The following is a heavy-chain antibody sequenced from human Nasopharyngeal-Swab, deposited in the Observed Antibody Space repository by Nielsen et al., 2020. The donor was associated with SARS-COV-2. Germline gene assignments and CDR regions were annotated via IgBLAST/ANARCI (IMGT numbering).Heavy chain of an antibody. CDR2: INTNTGKP. Sequence: ASVKVSCKASGYTFTSYAMNWVRQAPGQGLEWMGWINTNTGKPTYAQGFTGRFVFSLDTSVSTAYLQISSLKAEDTAVYYCATPLGYSSSWYWVFDYWGQGTLVTVSS. CDR3: ATPLGYSSSWYWVFDY. D-gene: IGHD6-13*01. J-gene: IGHJ4*02. V-gene: IGHV7-4-1*02. CDR1: GYTFTSYA.